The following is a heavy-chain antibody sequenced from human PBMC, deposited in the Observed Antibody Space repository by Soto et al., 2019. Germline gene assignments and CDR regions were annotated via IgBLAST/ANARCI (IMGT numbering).Heavy chain of an antibody. D-gene: IGHD3-3*01. CDR2: INPATGAA. V-gene: IGHV1-2*02. Sequence: QLHLVQSGAVVKKPGASVTVSCSASGYPVTAYYMHWVRQAPGRGLEWMGGINPATGAAKYTQTFQGRVTMTRDPSTSTVFMELSGLTSEDTAVFYCASGGGVGVAGSAAFDMWGQGTLVTVSS. J-gene: IGHJ3*02. CDR1: GYPVTAYY. CDR3: ASGGGVGVAGSAAFDM.